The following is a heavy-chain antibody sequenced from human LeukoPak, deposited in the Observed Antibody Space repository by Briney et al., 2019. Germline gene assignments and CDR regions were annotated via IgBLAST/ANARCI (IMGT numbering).Heavy chain of an antibody. V-gene: IGHV3-21*01. CDR2: ISSSSSYI. J-gene: IGHJ4*02. CDR1: GFTFSSYS. CDR3: ARGTSSGWSYFDC. D-gene: IGHD6-19*01. Sequence: PGGSLRLSCAASGFTFSSYSMNWARQAPGKGLEWVSSISSSSSYIYYADSVKGRFTISRDNAKNSLYLQMNSLRAEDMAVYYCARGTSSGWSYFDCWGQGTLVTVSS.